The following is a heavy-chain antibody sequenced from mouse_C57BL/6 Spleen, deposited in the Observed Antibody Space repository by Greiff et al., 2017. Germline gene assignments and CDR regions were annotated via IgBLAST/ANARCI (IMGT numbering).Heavy chain of an antibody. CDR3: ARHEWDGAMDY. V-gene: IGHV5-9*01. Sequence: EVQLQESGGGLVKPGGSLKLSCAASGFTFSSYTMSWVRQTPEKRLEWVATISGGGGNTYYPDRVKGRFTISRDNAKNTLYLQMSSLRSEDTALYYCARHEWDGAMDYWGQGTSVTVSS. CDR2: ISGGGGNT. D-gene: IGHD4-1*01. CDR1: GFTFSSYT. J-gene: IGHJ4*01.